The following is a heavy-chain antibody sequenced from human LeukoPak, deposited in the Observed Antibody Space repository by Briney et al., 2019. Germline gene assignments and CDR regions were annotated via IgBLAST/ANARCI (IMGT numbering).Heavy chain of an antibody. CDR1: GGSISSYY. D-gene: IGHD2/OR15-2a*01. CDR2: ISSSSSYI. CDR3: ARDLLGV. Sequence: ETLSLTCTVSGGSISSYYWSWIRQPPGKGLEWVSSISSSSSYIYYADSVKGRFTISRDNAKNSLYLQMNSLRAEDTAVYYCARDLLGVWGQGTLVTVSS. V-gene: IGHV3-21*01. J-gene: IGHJ4*02.